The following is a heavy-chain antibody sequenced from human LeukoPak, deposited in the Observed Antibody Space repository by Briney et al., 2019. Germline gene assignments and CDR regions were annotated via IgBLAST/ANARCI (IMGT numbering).Heavy chain of an antibody. CDR3: ARDHANMVRGVITLNPNWFDP. Sequence: ASVKVSCKASGYTFTGYYMHWVRQAPGQGLEWMGWINPNSGGTNYAQKFQGRVTMTRDTSISTAYMELSRLRSDDTAVYYCARDHANMVRGVITLNPNWFDPWGQGTLVTVSS. V-gene: IGHV1-2*02. J-gene: IGHJ5*02. D-gene: IGHD3-10*01. CDR2: INPNSGGT. CDR1: GYTFTGYY.